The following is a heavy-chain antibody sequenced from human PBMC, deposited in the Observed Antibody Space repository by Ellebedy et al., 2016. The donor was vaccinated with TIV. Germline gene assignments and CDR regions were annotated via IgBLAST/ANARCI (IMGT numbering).Heavy chain of an antibody. CDR2: MNPNSGNT. CDR3: VLPRDYNAAFDI. V-gene: IGHV1-8*01. D-gene: IGHD4-11*01. Sequence: AASVKVSCKASGYTFTSYDINWVRQATGQGLEWMGWMNPNSGNTGYAQKFQGRVTMTRNTSISTAYMELSSLRSEDTAVYYCVLPRDYNAAFDIWGQGTMVTVSS. J-gene: IGHJ3*02. CDR1: GYTFTSYD.